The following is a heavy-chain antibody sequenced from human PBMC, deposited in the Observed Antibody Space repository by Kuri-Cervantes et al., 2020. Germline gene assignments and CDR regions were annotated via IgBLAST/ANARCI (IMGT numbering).Heavy chain of an antibody. D-gene: IGHD1-14*01. Sequence: GESLKISCAASGFTFSSYGMHWVRQAPGKGLEWVAVIWYDGSNKYYADSVKGRFTISRDNSKNTLYLQMNSLRAEDTAVYYCAKGQNNRYFDYWGQGTLVTVSS. CDR1: GFTFSSYG. V-gene: IGHV3-33*06. CDR3: AKGQNNRYFDY. CDR2: IWYDGSNK. J-gene: IGHJ4*02.